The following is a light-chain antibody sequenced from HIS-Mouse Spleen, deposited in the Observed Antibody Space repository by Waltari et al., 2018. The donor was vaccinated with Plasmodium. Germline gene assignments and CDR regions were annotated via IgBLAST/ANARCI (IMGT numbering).Light chain of an antibody. V-gene: IGLV3-25*03. Sequence: SYELTQPPSVSVSPGQTARITCSGDALPKQYAYWYQQKPGQAPVLVIYKDSERPSGIPERFSGSSSGTTVTLTISGVQAEDEADHYCQSADSSATYVVFGGGTKLTVL. CDR3: QSADSSATYVV. J-gene: IGLJ2*01. CDR2: KDS. CDR1: ALPKQY.